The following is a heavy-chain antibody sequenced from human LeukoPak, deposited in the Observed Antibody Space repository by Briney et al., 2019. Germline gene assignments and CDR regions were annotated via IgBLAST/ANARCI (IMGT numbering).Heavy chain of an antibody. CDR3: ARGMSSTSPLYYMDV. Sequence: SETLSLTCTVSGGSISSHYWSWIRQPPGKGLEWIGYIYYSGSTNYNPSLKSRVTISVDTSKNQFSLKLSSVTAADTAVYYCARGMSSTSPLYYMDVWGKGTTVTVSS. D-gene: IGHD2-2*01. CDR1: GGSISSHY. CDR2: IYYSGST. J-gene: IGHJ6*03. V-gene: IGHV4-59*11.